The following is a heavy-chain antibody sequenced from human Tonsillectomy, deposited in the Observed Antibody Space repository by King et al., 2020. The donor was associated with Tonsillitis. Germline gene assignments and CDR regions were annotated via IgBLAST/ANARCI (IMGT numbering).Heavy chain of an antibody. CDR2: IYYSGST. V-gene: IGHV4-30-4*07. Sequence: QLQESGPGLVKPSQTLSLTCAVSGGSISSGGYSWSWIRQPPGKGLEWIGYIYYSGSTYYNPSLKSQVTISVDTSKNQFSLKLSSVTAADTAVYYCAREDSGSFTVDYWGQGTLVTVSS. CDR3: AREDSGSFTVDY. CDR1: GGSISSGGYS. J-gene: IGHJ4*02. D-gene: IGHD1-26*01.